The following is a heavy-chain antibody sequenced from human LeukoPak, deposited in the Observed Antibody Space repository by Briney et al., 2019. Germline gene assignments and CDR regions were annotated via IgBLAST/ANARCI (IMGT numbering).Heavy chain of an antibody. CDR3: ARAPRERGYSYAFDY. CDR2: IYYSGST. J-gene: IGHJ4*02. V-gene: IGHV4-59*01. Sequence: SETLSLTCTVSGGSISSYYWSWIRQPPGKGLEWIGYIYYSGSTNYNPSLKSRVTISVDTSKNQFSLKLSSVTAADTAVYYCARAPRERGYSYAFDYWGQGTLVTVSS. CDR1: GGSISSYY. D-gene: IGHD5-18*01.